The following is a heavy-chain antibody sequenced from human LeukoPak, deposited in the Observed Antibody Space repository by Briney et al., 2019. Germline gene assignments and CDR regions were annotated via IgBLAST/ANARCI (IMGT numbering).Heavy chain of an antibody. V-gene: IGHV4-59*01. CDR2: IYYSGRT. CDR3: ARGVGVVASIDY. J-gene: IGHJ4*02. D-gene: IGHD5-12*01. Sequence: SETLSLTCTVSGGSISSYYWSWIRHPPGKGLEGSGDIYYSGRTNYNPSLMSRGTILVDTSKNQFSLKLSSVTAAETAMYYCARGVGVVASIDYWGQGTLVTVSS. CDR1: GGSISSYY.